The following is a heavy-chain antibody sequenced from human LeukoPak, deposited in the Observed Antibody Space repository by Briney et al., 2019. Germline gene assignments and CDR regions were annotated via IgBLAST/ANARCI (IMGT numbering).Heavy chain of an antibody. CDR2: INQDGSEK. D-gene: IGHD1-1*01. V-gene: IGHV3-7*01. CDR3: ARGASGHSSNWNFPYYYYYMDA. CDR1: GFTFSSYW. Sequence: PGGSLRLSCAASGFTFSSYWMSWVRQAPGKGLEWVANINQDGSEKYYVDSVKGRFTISRDNAKNSLYLQMNSLRDDDTAMYYCARGASGHSSNWNFPYYYYYMDAWGKGTTVTISS. J-gene: IGHJ6*03.